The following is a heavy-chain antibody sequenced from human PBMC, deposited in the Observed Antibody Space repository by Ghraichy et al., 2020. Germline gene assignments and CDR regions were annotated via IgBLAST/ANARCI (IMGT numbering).Heavy chain of an antibody. CDR2: ISATGGST. V-gene: IGHV3-23*01. CDR1: GFTFSSYS. D-gene: IGHD1-1*01. CDR3: AKTSNAHWNEDVFDI. Sequence: GGSLRLSCAASGFTFSSYSMTWVRQAPGKGLEWVSLISATGGSTYYADSVKGRFTISRDNSKHTLYLQMNSLRAEDTAVYYCAKTSNAHWNEDVFDIWGQGTMVTVSA. J-gene: IGHJ3*02.